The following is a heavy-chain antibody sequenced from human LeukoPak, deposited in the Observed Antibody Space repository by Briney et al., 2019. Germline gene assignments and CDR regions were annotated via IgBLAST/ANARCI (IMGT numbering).Heavy chain of an antibody. CDR3: ARDGPDIVVVPAAILPLDY. V-gene: IGHV4-38-2*02. CDR2: IYHSGST. J-gene: IGHJ4*02. Sequence: SETLSLTCTVSGYSISSGYYWGWIRQPPGKGLEWIGSIYHSGSTYYNPSLKGRVTISVDTSKNQSSLKLSSVTAADTAAYYCARDGPDIVVVPAAILPLDYWGQGTLVTVSS. D-gene: IGHD2-2*02. CDR1: GYSISSGYY.